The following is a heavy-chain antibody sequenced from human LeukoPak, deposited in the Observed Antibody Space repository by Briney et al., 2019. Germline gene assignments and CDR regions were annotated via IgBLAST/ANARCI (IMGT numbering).Heavy chain of an antibody. Sequence: SVKVSCKASGGTFSSYAISWVRQAPGQGLEWMGGIIPIFGTANYAQKFQGRVTITTDESTSTAYMELSSLRSEDTAVYYCAREAPMATMVRASYYYYMDVWGKGTTVTVSS. V-gene: IGHV1-69*05. D-gene: IGHD5-24*01. J-gene: IGHJ6*03. CDR3: AREAPMATMVRASYYYYMDV. CDR2: IIPIFGTA. CDR1: GGTFSSYA.